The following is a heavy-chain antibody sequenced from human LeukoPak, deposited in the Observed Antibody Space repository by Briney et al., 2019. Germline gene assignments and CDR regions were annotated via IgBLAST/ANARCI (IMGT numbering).Heavy chain of an antibody. CDR3: ARADEYQGFDP. CDR1: GGSISSSSYY. D-gene: IGHD2/OR15-2a*01. J-gene: IGHJ5*02. Sequence: SETLSLTCTVSGGSISSSSYYWGWIRQPPGKGLEWIGSIYYSGSTYYNPSLKSRVTISVDTSKNQFSLKLSSVTAADTAVYYCARADEYQGFDPWGQGTLVTVSS. V-gene: IGHV4-39*07. CDR2: IYYSGST.